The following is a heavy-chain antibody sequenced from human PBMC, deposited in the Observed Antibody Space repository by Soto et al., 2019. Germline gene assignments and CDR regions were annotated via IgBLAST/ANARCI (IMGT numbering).Heavy chain of an antibody. CDR2: INAGNGNT. Sequence: ASVRVSCKASGYTFTSYAMHWLLQAPGQRLEWMGWINAGNGNTKYSQKFQGRVTITRDTSASTAYMELSSLRSEDTAVYYCARAPSGYCSSTSCSNYYYGMDVWGQGTTVTVSS. CDR1: GYTFTSYA. D-gene: IGHD2-2*01. V-gene: IGHV1-3*01. J-gene: IGHJ6*02. CDR3: ARAPSGYCSSTSCSNYYYGMDV.